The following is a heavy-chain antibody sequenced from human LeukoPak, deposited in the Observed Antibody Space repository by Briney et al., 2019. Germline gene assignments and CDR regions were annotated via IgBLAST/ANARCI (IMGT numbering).Heavy chain of an antibody. CDR2: ISGKGDKT. Sequence: GGSLRLSCVASGITFEDYGIHWVRQAPGKGLEWVSLISGKGDKTYYVDSVKGRFTVSRDSSRNTLYLQMDSLRDEDTAFYYCAVPTIYGVGAFDVWGQGTMLMVSS. V-gene: IGHV3-43*02. CDR1: GITFEDYG. D-gene: IGHD2/OR15-2a*01. CDR3: AVPTIYGVGAFDV. J-gene: IGHJ3*01.